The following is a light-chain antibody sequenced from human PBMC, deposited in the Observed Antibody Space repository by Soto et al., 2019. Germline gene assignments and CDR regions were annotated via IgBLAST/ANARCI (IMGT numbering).Light chain of an antibody. V-gene: IGKV3-20*01. CDR2: GAS. CDR3: QQYAKIPRFT. Sequence: DIVLTQSPGTLSLSPGERATLSCRASQSVSNSYLAWYQQKPGQAPRLLIYGASSRAAGIPDRFSGSGSGTHFTLTISRLEPEDFAVYYCQQYAKIPRFTFGPGTTVD. J-gene: IGKJ3*01. CDR1: QSVSNSY.